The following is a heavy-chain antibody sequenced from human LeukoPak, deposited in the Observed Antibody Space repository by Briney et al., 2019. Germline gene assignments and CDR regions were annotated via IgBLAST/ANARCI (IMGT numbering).Heavy chain of an antibody. V-gene: IGHV4-34*01. CDR3: ARGKAAPSSGWYGMIDY. J-gene: IGHJ4*02. CDR2: INHSGST. D-gene: IGHD6-19*01. CDR1: GGPFSGYY. Sequence: SETLSLTCAAYGGPFSGYYWSWIRQPPGKGLEWIGEINHSGSTNYNPSLKSRATISVDTSKSQVSLKLNSVTAADTAVYYCARGKAAPSSGWYGMIDYWGQGTLVTVSS.